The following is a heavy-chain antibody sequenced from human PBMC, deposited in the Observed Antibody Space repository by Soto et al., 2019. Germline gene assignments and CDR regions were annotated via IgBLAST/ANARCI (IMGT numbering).Heavy chain of an antibody. CDR2: IYYSGST. V-gene: IGHV4-30-4*01. J-gene: IGHJ3*02. Sequence: SETLSLTCTVSGGSISSGDYYWSWIRQPPGKGLEWIGYIYYSGSTYYNPSLKSRVTISVDTSKNQFSLKLSSVTAADTAVYYCARDGYYYGSSGYYGVDAFDIWGQGTMVTVSS. D-gene: IGHD3-22*01. CDR1: GGSISSGDYY. CDR3: ARDGYYYGSSGYYGVDAFDI.